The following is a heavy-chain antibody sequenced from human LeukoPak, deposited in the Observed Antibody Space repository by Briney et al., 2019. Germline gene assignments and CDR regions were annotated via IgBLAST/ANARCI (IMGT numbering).Heavy chain of an antibody. V-gene: IGHV4-38-2*02. J-gene: IGHJ4*02. CDR2: IYHSGST. CDR1: GYSISSGYY. D-gene: IGHD3-10*01. Sequence: SEILSLTCTVSGYSISSGYYWGWIRQPPGKGLEWIGSIYHSGSTYYNPSLKSRVTISVDTSKNQFSLKLSSVTAADTAVYYCARQFGSGGNDYWGQGTLVTVSS. CDR3: ARQFGSGGNDY.